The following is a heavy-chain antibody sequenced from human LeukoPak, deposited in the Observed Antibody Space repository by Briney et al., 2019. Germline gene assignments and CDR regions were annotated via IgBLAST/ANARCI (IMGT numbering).Heavy chain of an antibody. V-gene: IGHV4-59*01. CDR2: IYYSGST. Sequence: KPSETLSLTCTVSGGSISSYYWSWIRQPPGKGLEWIGYIYYSGSTNYNPSLKSRVTISVDTSKNQFSLKLSSVTAADTAVYYCARSGGYYHNWFDPWGQGTLVTVSS. CDR3: ARSGGYYHNWFDP. D-gene: IGHD3-22*01. CDR1: GGSISSYY. J-gene: IGHJ5*02.